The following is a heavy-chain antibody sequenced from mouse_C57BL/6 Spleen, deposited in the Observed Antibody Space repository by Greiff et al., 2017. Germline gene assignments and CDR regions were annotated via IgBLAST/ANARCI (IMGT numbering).Heavy chain of an antibody. CDR3: AKRGDYDGTSQFAY. CDR1: GYTFTDYY. V-gene: IGHV1-19*01. Sequence: EVQLQQSGPVLVKPGASVKMSCKASGYTFTDYYMNWVKQSPGQSLEWIGVINPYNGGTSYNQKFKGKATLTVDKSSSTAYMELNSLTSDDSAVYYGAKRGDYDGTSQFAYWGQGTLVTVSA. CDR2: INPYNGGT. D-gene: IGHD2-4*01. J-gene: IGHJ3*01.